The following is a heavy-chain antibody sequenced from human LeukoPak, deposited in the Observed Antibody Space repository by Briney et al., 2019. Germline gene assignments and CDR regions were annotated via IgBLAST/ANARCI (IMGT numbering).Heavy chain of an antibody. Sequence: SETLSLTCTVSGGSISSSSYYWGWIRQPPGKGLEWIGSIYYTGSAYYNPSLKSRVTMSVDTSKNQFSLSLNSVTAADTAVYYCARQSGGVGTKIDYWGQGTLVTVSS. D-gene: IGHD3-16*01. CDR1: GGSISSSSYY. V-gene: IGHV4-39*01. CDR2: IYYTGSA. CDR3: ARQSGGVGTKIDY. J-gene: IGHJ4*02.